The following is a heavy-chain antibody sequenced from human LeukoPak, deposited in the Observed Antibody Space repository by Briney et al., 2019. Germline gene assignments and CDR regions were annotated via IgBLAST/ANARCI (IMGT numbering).Heavy chain of an antibody. Sequence: PGGSLRLSCTASGFTFSSYSLNWVRQAPGKGLEWVSSVSTGSNYIYYADSVKGRFTISRDNDKNSLYLQMNSLRVEDTAVYYCARDGGSGWSSAFLDHWGQGTLVSVSS. J-gene: IGHJ4*02. V-gene: IGHV3-21*01. CDR3: ARDGGSGWSSAFLDH. CDR1: GFTFSSYS. CDR2: VSTGSNYI. D-gene: IGHD6-19*01.